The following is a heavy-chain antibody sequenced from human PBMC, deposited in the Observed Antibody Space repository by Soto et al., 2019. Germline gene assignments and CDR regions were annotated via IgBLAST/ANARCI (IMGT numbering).Heavy chain of an antibody. CDR3: ASSSMNRGVIGAFXP. J-gene: IGHJ5*02. D-gene: IGHD3-10*01. Sequence: ASVKVSCKASGYIFTNYAIHWVRQAPGQRLEWMGWINVGKGNTIYSQTFQDRVTITRDTSARTAYMELSRLRPEDTDVYYFASSSMNRGVIGAFXPWGQGTLVTVSS. V-gene: IGHV1-3*01. CDR1: GYIFTNYA. CDR2: INVGKGNT.